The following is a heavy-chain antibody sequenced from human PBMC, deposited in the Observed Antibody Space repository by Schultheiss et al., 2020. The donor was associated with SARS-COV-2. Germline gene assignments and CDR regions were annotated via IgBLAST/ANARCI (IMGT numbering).Heavy chain of an antibody. CDR2: INAGNGNT. J-gene: IGHJ4*02. Sequence: ASVKVSCKASGYTFIGYYMHWVRQAPGQRLEWMGWINAGNGNTKYSQKLQGRVTMTTDTSTSTAYMELRSLRSDDTAVYYCARPLYRGYSYGYGYWGQGTLVTVSS. CDR3: ARPLYRGYSYGYGY. D-gene: IGHD5-18*01. CDR1: GYTFIGYY. V-gene: IGHV1/OR15-3*01.